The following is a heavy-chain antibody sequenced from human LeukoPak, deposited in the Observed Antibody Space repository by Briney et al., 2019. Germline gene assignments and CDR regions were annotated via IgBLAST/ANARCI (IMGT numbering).Heavy chain of an antibody. J-gene: IGHJ4*02. V-gene: IGHV3-7*03. CDR3: VREVFFQFAS. CDR1: GFTFRKYW. Sequence: GGSLRLSCAASGFTFRKYWMHWVRQAPGQGLEWVATIAANGNDKDYEDSVKGRFTIFRDNAKNSLSLQINSLRADDTALYYCVREVFFQFASWGKGALVTVSS. CDR2: IAANGNDK.